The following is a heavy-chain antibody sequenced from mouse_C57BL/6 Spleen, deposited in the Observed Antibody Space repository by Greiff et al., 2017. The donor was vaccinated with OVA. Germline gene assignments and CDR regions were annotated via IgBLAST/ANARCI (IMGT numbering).Heavy chain of an antibody. CDR2: IYPRGGNT. Sequence: VQRLESGAELVRPGASVKLSCKASGYTFTSYWISWVKQRPGQGLEWIGEIYPRGGNTNYNEKFKGKATLTADKSSSTAYMELRSLTSEDSAVYFCAREGYDGYPDYWGQGTTLTVSS. D-gene: IGHD2-3*01. CDR3: AREGYDGYPDY. J-gene: IGHJ2*01. CDR1: GYTFTSYW. V-gene: IGHV1-81*01.